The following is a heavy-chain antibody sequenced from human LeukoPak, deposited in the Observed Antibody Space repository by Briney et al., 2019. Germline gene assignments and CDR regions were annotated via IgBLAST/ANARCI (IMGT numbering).Heavy chain of an antibody. CDR1: GFTFSSYA. Sequence: PGGSLRLSCAASGFTFSSYAMSWVRQAPGKGLEWVSAISGSGGSTHYADSVKGRFTISRDNSKNTLYIQLNSLRAEDTAVYYCAKDGSPSTIFGVAKGYFDYWGQGTLVTVSS. CDR3: AKDGSPSTIFGVAKGYFDY. D-gene: IGHD3-3*01. V-gene: IGHV3-23*01. CDR2: ISGSGGST. J-gene: IGHJ4*02.